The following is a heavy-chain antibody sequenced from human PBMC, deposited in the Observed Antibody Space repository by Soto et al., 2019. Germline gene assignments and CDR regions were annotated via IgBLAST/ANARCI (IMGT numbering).Heavy chain of an antibody. CDR3: AKAAVNWNDADAFDI. CDR2: ISSSSSYI. V-gene: IGHV3-21*01. Sequence: GSLRLSCAASGFTFSSYSMNWVRQAPGKGLEWVSSISSSSSYIYYADSVKGRFTISRDNAKNSLYLQMNSLRAEDTAVYYCAKAAVNWNDADAFDIWGQGTMVTVSS. D-gene: IGHD1-1*01. CDR1: GFTFSSYS. J-gene: IGHJ3*02.